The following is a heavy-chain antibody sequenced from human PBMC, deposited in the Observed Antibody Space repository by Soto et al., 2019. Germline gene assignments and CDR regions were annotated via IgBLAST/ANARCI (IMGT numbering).Heavy chain of an antibody. D-gene: IGHD4-17*01. CDR2: ISGSGGST. Sequence: EVQLLESGGGLVQPGGSLRLSCAASGFTFSSYAMSWVRQAPGKGLEWVSAISGSGGSTYYADSVKGRFTISRDNSKNTLYLQMNSLRAEDTAVYYCAKVVHPMTTGRGYAFDIWGQGTMVTVSS. J-gene: IGHJ3*02. V-gene: IGHV3-23*01. CDR3: AKVVHPMTTGRGYAFDI. CDR1: GFTFSSYA.